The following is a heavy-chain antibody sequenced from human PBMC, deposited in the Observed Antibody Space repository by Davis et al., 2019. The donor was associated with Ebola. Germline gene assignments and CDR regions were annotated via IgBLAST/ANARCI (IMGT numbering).Heavy chain of an antibody. CDR1: GFTFSSYA. J-gene: IGHJ3*02. V-gene: IGHV3-23*01. D-gene: IGHD3-3*01. CDR3: AKDKNYDFWSGYPHDAFDI. CDR2: ISGSGGST. Sequence: GESLKISCAAPGFTFSSYAMSWVRQAPGKGLEWVSAISGSGGSTYYADSVQGRFTISRDNCKNTLYLQMNSLRAEDTAIYYCAKDKNYDFWSGYPHDAFDIWGQGTMVTVSS.